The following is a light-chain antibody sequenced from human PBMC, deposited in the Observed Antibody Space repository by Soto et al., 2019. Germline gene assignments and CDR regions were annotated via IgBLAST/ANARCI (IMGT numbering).Light chain of an antibody. CDR3: QQRSIWPRS. CDR1: QSVTTY. Sequence: EIVLTQSPATLSLSPGERATLSCRASQSVTTYLAWYRQKPGQAPRLLIYDASNRASGIPARFSGSGSGTAFTLTISSLEPEDFAVYYCQQRSIWPRSFGGGTRVEIK. J-gene: IGKJ4*01. V-gene: IGKV3-11*01. CDR2: DAS.